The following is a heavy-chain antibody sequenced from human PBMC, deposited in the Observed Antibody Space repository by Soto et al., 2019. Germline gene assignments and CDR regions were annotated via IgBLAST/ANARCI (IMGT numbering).Heavy chain of an antibody. D-gene: IGHD5-18*01. CDR2: IIPILGTA. Sequence: SVKVSCKASGDTFSSYAISWVRQAPGQGLEWMGGIIPILGTANYAQKFQGRGTITAAQSTSTAYMELSSLRSEDTAVYYCASSGQLWSRGYFDYWGQGTLVTVSS. V-gene: IGHV1-69*13. J-gene: IGHJ4*02. CDR1: GDTFSSYA. CDR3: ASSGQLWSRGYFDY.